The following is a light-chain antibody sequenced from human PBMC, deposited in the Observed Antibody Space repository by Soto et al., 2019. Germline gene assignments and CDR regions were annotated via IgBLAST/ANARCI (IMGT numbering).Light chain of an antibody. J-gene: IGKJ1*01. CDR3: QQYYSTPWA. V-gene: IGKV4-1*01. CDR1: QSVLYSSKNKNY. Sequence: DIVMTQSPDSLAVSLGERATINCKSRQSVLYSSKNKNYLAWYQQKPGQPPKLLIYWASTRVSGVPDRFSGSGSWTDFTLTISSLQAEDVAVYYCQQYYSTPWAFGQGTKVEIK. CDR2: WAS.